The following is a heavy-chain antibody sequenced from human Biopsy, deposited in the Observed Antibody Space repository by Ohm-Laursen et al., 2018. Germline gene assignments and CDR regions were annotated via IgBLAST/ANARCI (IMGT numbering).Heavy chain of an antibody. CDR2: ISPKSGDT. V-gene: IGHV1-2*02. J-gene: IGHJ4*02. Sequence: ASVKVSCKASGFSFTGYYIHWVRQAPGQGLEWMGWISPKSGDTNYAQKFQGNITMTKNTSVSTAYMEMSRLRSDDTAVYYCALQSVAQMKNFDYWGQGTLVTVSS. D-gene: IGHD6-19*01. CDR1: GFSFTGYY. CDR3: ALQSVAQMKNFDY.